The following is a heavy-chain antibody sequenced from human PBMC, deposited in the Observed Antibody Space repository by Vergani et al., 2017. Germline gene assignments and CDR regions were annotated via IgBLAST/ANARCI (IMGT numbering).Heavy chain of an antibody. CDR3: ARDYRESFDY. CDR1: GFTFSSYA. CDR2: IKQDGSEK. J-gene: IGHJ4*02. V-gene: IGHV3-7*01. Sequence: EVQLLESGGGLVQPGGSLRLSCAASGFTFSSYAMSWVRQAPGKGLEWVANIKQDGSEKYYVDSVKGRFTISRDNAKNSLYLQMNSLRAEDTAVYYCARDYRESFDYWGQGTLVTVSS. D-gene: IGHD4-11*01.